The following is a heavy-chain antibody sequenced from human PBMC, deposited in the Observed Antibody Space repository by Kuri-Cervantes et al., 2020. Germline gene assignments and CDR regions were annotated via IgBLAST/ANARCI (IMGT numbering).Heavy chain of an antibody. D-gene: IGHD3-10*01. Sequence: SLKISCAASGFTFDDYAMHWVRQAPGKGLEWVSGISWNSGSIGYADSVKGRFTISRDNAKNSLYLQMNSLRAEDTALYYCAEALSGLWFGEGWFDPWGQGTLVTVSS. CDR2: ISWNSGSI. CDR1: GFTFDDYA. V-gene: IGHV3-9*01. J-gene: IGHJ5*02. CDR3: AEALSGLWFGEGWFDP.